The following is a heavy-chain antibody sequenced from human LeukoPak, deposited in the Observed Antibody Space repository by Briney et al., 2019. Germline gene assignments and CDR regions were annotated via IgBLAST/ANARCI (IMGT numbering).Heavy chain of an antibody. CDR1: GFTFSHYS. Sequence: GGSLRLSCAASGFTFSHYSMNWVRQAPGKGLEGVSSISSRSSFIYYADSVKGRFTLSRDNAKNSLYLQMSSLRAEDTAVYYCAAAYNYGFYNFDYWGQGTLFTVSS. V-gene: IGHV3-21*01. D-gene: IGHD5-18*01. J-gene: IGHJ4*02. CDR2: ISSRSSFI. CDR3: AAAYNYGFYNFDY.